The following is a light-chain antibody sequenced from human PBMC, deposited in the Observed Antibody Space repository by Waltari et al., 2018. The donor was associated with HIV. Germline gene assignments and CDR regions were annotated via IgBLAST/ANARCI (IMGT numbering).Light chain of an antibody. CDR2: GKT. CDR3: ASWDDSFNGPV. V-gene: IGLV1-44*01. CDR1: NSNIGSTT. Sequence: QSVLTHPPAASRTPGRRVPISCSGSNSNIGSTTVSSFQQPTRTAPKVLIYGKTQRPSGVPDRFSGSKSGTSASLAISGLQSDDEADYFCASWDDSFNGPVFGGGTKLTVV. J-gene: IGLJ2*01.